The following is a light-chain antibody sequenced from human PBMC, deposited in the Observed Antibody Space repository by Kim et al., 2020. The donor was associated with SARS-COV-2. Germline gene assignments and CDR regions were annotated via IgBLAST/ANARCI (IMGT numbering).Light chain of an antibody. Sequence: VSVSTGQTATLTCSRDNVGDKLICRYQQKSGQAAVLVVYQNYKRTAGIRERFSGSNSGNAATLAVSGAQAMDEADYSCQAWDFNRVFGRGTQLTVL. CDR2: QNY. V-gene: IGLV3-1*01. J-gene: IGLJ3*02. CDR3: QAWDFNRV. CDR1: NVGDKL.